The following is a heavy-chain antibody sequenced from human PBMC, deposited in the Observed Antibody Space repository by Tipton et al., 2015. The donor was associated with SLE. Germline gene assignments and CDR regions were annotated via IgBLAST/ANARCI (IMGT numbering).Heavy chain of an antibody. D-gene: IGHD7-27*01. CDR1: GFTFETYS. CDR2: INSRGTSL. CDR3: ARGVTGV. V-gene: IGHV3-21*03. Sequence: SLRLSCAVSGFTFETYSMNWFRQAPGKGLEWVSSINSRGTSLDYADSVKGRFTISRDNAKNSLYLQMDSLRAEDTAIYFCARGVTGVWGRGTLVTVSS. J-gene: IGHJ4*02.